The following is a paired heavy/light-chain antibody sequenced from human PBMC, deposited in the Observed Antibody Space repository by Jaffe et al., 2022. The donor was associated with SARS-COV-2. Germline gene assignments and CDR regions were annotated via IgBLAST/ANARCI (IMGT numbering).Heavy chain of an antibody. J-gene: IGHJ5*02. D-gene: IGHD6-19*01. Sequence: EVQLVESGGGLVQPGGSLRLSCESSGFTFSRYSMTWVRQAPGKGLEWVATIKEDGSEAYYVDSVKARFTIFRDNAENSLYLLMNSLRAEDTAVYYCVRDVEDVAVAKNWFDPWGQGILVTVSS. V-gene: IGHV3-7*01. CDR2: IKEDGSEA. CDR1: GFTFSRYS. CDR3: VRDVEDVAVAKNWFDP.
Light chain of an antibody. CDR1: DSNIGAGYG. CDR2: GNN. V-gene: IGLV1-40*01. Sequence: QSVLTQPPSVSGAPGQRVTISCTGGDSNIGAGYGVHWYQHLPGRAPNLLIYGNNIRPSGVPDRFSGSKSGSSASLAITGLQAEDESDYYCQSYDSSLSASVFGGGTKLAVL. CDR3: QSYDSSLSASV. J-gene: IGLJ3*02.